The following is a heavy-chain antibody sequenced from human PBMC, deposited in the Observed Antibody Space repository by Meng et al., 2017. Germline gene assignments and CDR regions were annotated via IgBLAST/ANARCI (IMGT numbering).Heavy chain of an antibody. V-gene: IGHV6-1*01. J-gene: IGHJ4*02. D-gene: IGHD1-26*01. CDR2: AYYRSKWYH. CDR1: GDSVSSNSAA. CDR3: ARGSYSFDS. Sequence: QLQQSGPGLVEPSQTLPLICAISGDSVSSNSAAWNWIRQSPSRGLEWLGRAYYRSKWYHDYAESVKSRISIDPDTSKNQFSLQLRSVTPEDSAVYYCARGSYSFDSWGQRTLVTVSS.